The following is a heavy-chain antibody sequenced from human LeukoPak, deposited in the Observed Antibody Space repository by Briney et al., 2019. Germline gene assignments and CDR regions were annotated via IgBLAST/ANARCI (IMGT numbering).Heavy chain of an antibody. V-gene: IGHV1-2*02. CDR3: ARVTAIWFGESPNNWFDP. D-gene: IGHD3-10*01. J-gene: IGHJ5*02. CDR2: INPNSGGT. CDR1: GYTFTGYY. Sequence: ASVKVSCKASGYTFTGYYMHWVRQAPGQGLEWMGWINPNSGGTNYAQKFQRRVTMTRDTSISTASMELSRPRSDDTAVYYCARVTAIWFGESPNNWFDPWGQGTLVTVSS.